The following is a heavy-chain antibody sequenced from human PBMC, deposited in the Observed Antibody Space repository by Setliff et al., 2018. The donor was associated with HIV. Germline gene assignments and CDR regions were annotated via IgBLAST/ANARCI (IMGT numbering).Heavy chain of an antibody. CDR1: GGSISSSSYY. CDR3: ARAPPITIFGSDWFDP. D-gene: IGHD3-3*01. J-gene: IGHJ5*02. V-gene: IGHV4-39*07. CDR2: IYYSGST. Sequence: PSETLSLTCTVSGGSISSSSYYWGWIRQPPGKGLEWIGSIYYSGSTYYNPSLKSRVTISVDTSKNQFSLKLSSVTAADTAVYYCARAPPITIFGSDWFDPWGQGTLVTVSS.